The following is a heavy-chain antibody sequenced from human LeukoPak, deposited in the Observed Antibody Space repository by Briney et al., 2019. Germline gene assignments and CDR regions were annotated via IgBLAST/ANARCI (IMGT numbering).Heavy chain of an antibody. Sequence: GGSLRLSCAASGFTFSSSSMSWVRQAPGKGLEWVSSIPSSSYIYYADSVKGRFTISRDNAKNSLYLQMNSLRAEDTAVYYCARLSLGWGFDYWGQGTLVTVSS. CDR1: GFTFSSSS. J-gene: IGHJ4*02. CDR2: IPSSSYI. D-gene: IGHD2/OR15-2a*01. CDR3: ARLSLGWGFDY. V-gene: IGHV3-21*01.